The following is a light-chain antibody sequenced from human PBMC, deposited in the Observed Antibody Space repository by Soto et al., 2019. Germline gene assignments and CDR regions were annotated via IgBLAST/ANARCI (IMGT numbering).Light chain of an antibody. Sequence: ELVLTQSPGTLSLSPGERATLSCRASKSVRSNFLAWYQQKPGQAPRLLIYGASNRATGIPDRFSGSGSGTDFALTITRLEPEDFAMYYCQRYDSLRTFGQGTKV. V-gene: IGKV3-20*01. J-gene: IGKJ1*01. CDR1: KSVRSNF. CDR2: GAS. CDR3: QRYDSLRT.